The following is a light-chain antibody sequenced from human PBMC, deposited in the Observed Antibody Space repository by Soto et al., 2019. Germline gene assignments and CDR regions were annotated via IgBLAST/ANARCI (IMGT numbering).Light chain of an antibody. CDR1: QSVSSN. CDR2: GAS. V-gene: IGKV3-15*01. CDR3: QQYNKWPPLT. Sequence: EIVMTQPPATLSVSPGERATLSCRASQSVSSNLAWYQQKPGQAPRLLIYGASTRATGIPARFSGSGSGTEFTLTSSSLQSEDCAVYYCQQYNKWPPLTFGGGTKVEIK. J-gene: IGKJ4*01.